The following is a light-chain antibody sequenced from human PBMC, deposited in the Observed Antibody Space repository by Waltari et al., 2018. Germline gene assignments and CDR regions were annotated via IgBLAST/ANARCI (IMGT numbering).Light chain of an antibody. Sequence: VVMTQSPGTLSVSPGERATLSCRASQSVSSNLAWYQQKPGQAPRLLIYDASTRATGIPARFSGSGSGTEFTLTIRSLQSEDFAVYYCQHYLNWPSTFGQGTRLEI. CDR1: QSVSSN. CDR3: QHYLNWPST. V-gene: IGKV3-15*01. CDR2: DAS. J-gene: IGKJ5*01.